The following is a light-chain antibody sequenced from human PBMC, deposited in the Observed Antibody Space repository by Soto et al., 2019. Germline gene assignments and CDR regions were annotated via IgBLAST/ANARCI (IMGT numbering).Light chain of an antibody. Sequence: QSVLTQPPSASGTPGQRVTISCSGSSSNIGTNTVIWYQQLPGAAPKLLISSDNQRPSGVPDRFSGSKSGTSASLAICGLQSEDEADYYCAAWDVSLVVFGGGTKLTVL. CDR3: AAWDVSLVV. J-gene: IGLJ2*01. CDR2: SDN. CDR1: SSNIGTNT. V-gene: IGLV1-44*01.